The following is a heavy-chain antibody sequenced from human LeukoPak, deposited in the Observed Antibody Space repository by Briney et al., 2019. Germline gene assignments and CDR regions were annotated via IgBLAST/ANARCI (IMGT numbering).Heavy chain of an antibody. CDR2: IKQDGSEK. V-gene: IGHV3-7*01. CDR3: ARDGKEHQLQFTRGVFPR. CDR1: GFIFSNYW. J-gene: IGHJ4*02. Sequence: PGGSPRLSCAASGFIFSNYWMSWVGQAPGKGLEWVANIKQDGSEKYYVDSVKGRFTISRDNAKKSLYLQMNSLRAEDAALYYCARDGKEHQLQFTRGVFPRWGQGTLVTVSS. D-gene: IGHD2-2*01.